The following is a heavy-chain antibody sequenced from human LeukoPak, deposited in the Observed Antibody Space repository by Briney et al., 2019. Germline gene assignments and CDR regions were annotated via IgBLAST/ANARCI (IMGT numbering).Heavy chain of an antibody. CDR1: GGSISSGGYY. V-gene: IGHV4-30-2*01. D-gene: IGHD6-19*01. Sequence: SQTLSLTCTVSGGSISSGGYYWSWIRQPPGKGLEWIGYIYHSGSTYYNPSLKSRVTISVDRSKNQFSLKLSSVTAADTAVYYCGCTPAVADPFDYWGQGTLVTVSS. CDR3: GCTPAVADPFDY. J-gene: IGHJ4*02. CDR2: IYHSGST.